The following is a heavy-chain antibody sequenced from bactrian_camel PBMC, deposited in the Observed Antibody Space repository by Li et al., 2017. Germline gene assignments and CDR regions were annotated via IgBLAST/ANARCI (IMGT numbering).Heavy chain of an antibody. CDR1: GDTYSLYY. J-gene: IGHJ4*01. CDR2: IYRDGGEE. Sequence: VQLVESGGGSVQAGGSLRLSCAASGDTYSLYYMGWFRQAPGKEREGIAAIYRDGGEEIYADSVKGRFTISQDNAKNSLFLQTNTLKPEDSAMYYCASQDKPGAWFNEYNYWGQGTQVTVS. V-gene: IGHV3S40*01. D-gene: IGHD1*01. CDR3: ASQDKPGAWFNEYNY.